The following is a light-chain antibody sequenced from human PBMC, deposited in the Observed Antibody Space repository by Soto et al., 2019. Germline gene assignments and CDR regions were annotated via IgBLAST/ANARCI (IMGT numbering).Light chain of an antibody. CDR2: GAS. J-gene: IGKJ1*01. CDR3: QQYGSPGT. CDR1: LSLLHKNGNNY. V-gene: IGKV3-20*01. Sequence: DIVMTQSPLSLPATPGEAASISCRSSLSLLHKNGNNYFNWYLQKPGQAPGFLIYGASTTATSSPDRFSGSGSGTDFTLTISRLEPEDFAVYYCQQYGSPGTFGQGTKVDIK.